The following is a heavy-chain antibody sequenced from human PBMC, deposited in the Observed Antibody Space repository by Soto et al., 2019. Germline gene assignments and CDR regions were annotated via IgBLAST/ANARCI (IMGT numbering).Heavy chain of an antibody. Sequence: QVQLVESGGGVVQPGRSLRLSCAASGFTFSHYAMHWVRQAPGKGLEWVALMSYDGSNEYYADSVKGRFTISRDNSKNTFYQQRTSLRGEDTVVYYCAKAGTHNFAYWAQGPRSPVSS. D-gene: IGHD1-1*01. CDR3: AKAGTHNFAY. V-gene: IGHV3-30*18. J-gene: IGHJ4*02. CDR1: GFTFSHYA. CDR2: MSYDGSNE.